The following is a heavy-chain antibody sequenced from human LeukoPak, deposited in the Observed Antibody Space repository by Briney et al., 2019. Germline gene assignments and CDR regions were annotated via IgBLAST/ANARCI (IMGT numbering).Heavy chain of an antibody. CDR2: IYYSGST. Sequence: PSETLSLTCTVSGGSISSYYWSWIRQPAGKGLEWIGYIYYSGSTNYNPSLKSRVTISVDTSENQFSLKLSSVTAADTAVYYCARDTGYYDSSGYDAFDIWGQGTMVTVSS. V-gene: IGHV4-59*01. J-gene: IGHJ3*02. CDR1: GGSISSYY. D-gene: IGHD3-22*01. CDR3: ARDTGYYDSSGYDAFDI.